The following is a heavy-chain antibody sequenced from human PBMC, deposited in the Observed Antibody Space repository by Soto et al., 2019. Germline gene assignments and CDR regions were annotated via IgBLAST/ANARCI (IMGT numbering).Heavy chain of an antibody. V-gene: IGHV3-74*01. CDR1: GFTFSSYW. D-gene: IGHD3-9*01. CDR2: INSDGSST. Sequence: GGSLRLSCAASGFTFSSYWMHWVRQAPGKGLVWVSRINSDGSSTSYADSVKGRFTISRDNAKNTLYLQMNSLRAEDTAVYYCARAYYDILTGYYYFDYWGQGTLVTVSS. J-gene: IGHJ4*02. CDR3: ARAYYDILTGYYYFDY.